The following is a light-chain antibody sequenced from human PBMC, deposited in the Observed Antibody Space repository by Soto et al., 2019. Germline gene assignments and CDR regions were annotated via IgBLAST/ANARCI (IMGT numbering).Light chain of an antibody. J-gene: IGLJ2*01. CDR2: EGS. Sequence: QSALTQPASVSGSPGQSITISCTGTSSDVGSYNLVSWYQQHPGKAPKLMIYEGSTRPSGVSNRFSGSKSANTASLTISGLQAEDEAYYYCCSYAGSMPFVFGGGTKLTVL. CDR3: CSYAGSMPFV. CDR1: SSDVGSYNL. V-gene: IGLV2-23*03.